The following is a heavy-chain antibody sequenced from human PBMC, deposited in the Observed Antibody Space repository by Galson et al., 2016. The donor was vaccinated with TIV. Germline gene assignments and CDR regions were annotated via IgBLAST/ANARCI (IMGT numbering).Heavy chain of an antibody. CDR3: ARERRDYYYGMDV. J-gene: IGHJ6*02. CDR1: GVSISGHY. CDR2: IYHNGPT. V-gene: IGHV4-59*11. Sequence: ETLSLTCTVSGVSISGHYWTWIRQPPGKGLEWIGYIYHNGPTNYSPSLKSRVTFSVDTSKNQVSLKLNSVTAADTAVYYCARERRDYYYGMDVWGQGTTVIVSS.